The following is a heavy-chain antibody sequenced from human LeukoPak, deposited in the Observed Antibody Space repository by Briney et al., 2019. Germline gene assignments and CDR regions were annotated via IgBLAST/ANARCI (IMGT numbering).Heavy chain of an antibody. J-gene: IGHJ4*02. V-gene: IGHV1-2*02. D-gene: IGHD2-15*01. CDR2: INPNSGGT. CDR3: ATAYCSGGSCYTPFLDY. Sequence: GASVKVSCKASGYTFTGYYMHWVRQAPGQGLEWMGWINPNSGGTNYAQKFQGRVTMTRDTSISTAYMELSRLRSDDTAVYYCATAYCSGGSCYTPFLDYWGQGTLVTVSS. CDR1: GYTFTGYY.